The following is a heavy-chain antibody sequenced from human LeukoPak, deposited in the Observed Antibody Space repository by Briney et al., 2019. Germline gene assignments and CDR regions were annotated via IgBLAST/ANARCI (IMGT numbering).Heavy chain of an antibody. Sequence: GGSLRLSCAASGFTFSSYAMHWVRQAPEKGLEYVSAISSNGGSTYYANSVKGRFTISRDNSKNTLYLQMGSLRAEDMAVYYCARAGAVAGMYNWFDPWGQGTLVTVSS. V-gene: IGHV3-64*01. CDR1: GFTFSSYA. CDR3: ARAGAVAGMYNWFDP. CDR2: ISSNGGST. J-gene: IGHJ5*02. D-gene: IGHD6-19*01.